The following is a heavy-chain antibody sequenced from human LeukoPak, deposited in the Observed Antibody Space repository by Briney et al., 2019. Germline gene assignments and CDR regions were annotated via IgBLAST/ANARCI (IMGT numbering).Heavy chain of an antibody. V-gene: IGHV1-8*02. Sequence: ASVKVSCKASGYTFTSYDINWVRQATGQGLEWMGWMNPNSGNTGYAQKFQGRVTMTEDTSTDTAYMELSSLRSEDTAVYYCTSFEPRQRVPFWGQGTLVTVSS. CDR2: MNPNSGNT. J-gene: IGHJ4*02. D-gene: IGHD3-10*01. CDR1: GYTFTSYD. CDR3: TSFEPRQRVPF.